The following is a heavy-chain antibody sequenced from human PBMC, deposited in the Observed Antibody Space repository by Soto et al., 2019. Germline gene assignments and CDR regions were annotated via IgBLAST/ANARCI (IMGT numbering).Heavy chain of an antibody. Sequence: PSGTLSLTCDVSGYSISSGYYWGWMRQPPGKGLEWIGSIDHSGSTYYSPSLKSRVTISVDTSKNQLSLKLNSVTAADTAVYYCGRRGYHPNYRFDLWGRGTLVTVSS. D-gene: IGHD3-22*01. J-gene: IGHJ2*01. V-gene: IGHV4-38-2*01. CDR3: GRRGYHPNYRFDL. CDR1: GYSISSGYY. CDR2: IDHSGST.